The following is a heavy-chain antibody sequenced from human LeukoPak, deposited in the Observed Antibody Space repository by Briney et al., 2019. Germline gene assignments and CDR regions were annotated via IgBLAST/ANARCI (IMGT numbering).Heavy chain of an antibody. D-gene: IGHD2-21*01. CDR1: GGSISSYY. Sequence: SETLSLTCTVSGGSISSYYWSWIRQPAGKGLEWIGRIYTSGSTNYNPSLKSRVTMSVDTSKNQFSLKLSSVTAADTAVYYCAGGRYVTNLHIVVVQKAYYFDYWGQGPLVTVSS. V-gene: IGHV4-4*07. J-gene: IGHJ4*02. CDR3: AGGRYVTNLHIVVVQKAYYFDY. CDR2: IYTSGST.